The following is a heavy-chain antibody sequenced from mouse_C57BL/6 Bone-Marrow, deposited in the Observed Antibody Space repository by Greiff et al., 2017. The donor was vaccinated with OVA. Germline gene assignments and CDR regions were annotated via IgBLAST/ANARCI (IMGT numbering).Heavy chain of an antibody. CDR1: GYTFTDYE. CDR2: IDPETGGT. V-gene: IGHV1-15*01. D-gene: IGHD2-3*01. J-gene: IGHJ2*01. Sequence: VQLQQSGAELVRPGASVTLSCKASGYTFTDYEMHWVKQTPVHGLEWIGAIDPETGGTAYNQKFKGKAILTADKSSSTAYMELRSLTSEDSAVYYCTTGLLVYYFDYWGQGTTLTVSS. CDR3: TTGLLVYYFDY.